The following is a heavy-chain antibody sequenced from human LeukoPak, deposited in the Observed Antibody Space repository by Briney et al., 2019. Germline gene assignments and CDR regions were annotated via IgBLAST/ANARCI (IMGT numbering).Heavy chain of an antibody. CDR2: IRSKAYGGTT. Sequence: GGSLRLSCTASGYTFGDYAMSWLRQAPGKGLEWVGFIRSKAYGGTTEYAASVKGRFTISRDDSKSIAYLQMNSLKTEDTAVYYCTREGANYYGSGSYYKNCDYWGQGTLVTVSS. V-gene: IGHV3-49*03. D-gene: IGHD3-10*01. CDR3: TREGANYYGSGSYYKNCDY. CDR1: GYTFGDYA. J-gene: IGHJ4*02.